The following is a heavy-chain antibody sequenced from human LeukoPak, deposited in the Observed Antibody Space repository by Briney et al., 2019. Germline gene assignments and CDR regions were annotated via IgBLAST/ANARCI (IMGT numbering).Heavy chain of an antibody. CDR1: GDSISPYS. CDR3: ARGGSDYTGYFQH. D-gene: IGHD4-11*01. CDR2: INYSGTT. J-gene: IGHJ1*01. Sequence: SETLSLTCTVSGDSISPYSWTWIRQPPEKGLEWIASINYSGTTNYNPSLKGRVTISVDTSKNQFSLRLSSVTAADTAVYYCARGGSDYTGYFQHWGQRTLVTVSS. V-gene: IGHV4-59*01.